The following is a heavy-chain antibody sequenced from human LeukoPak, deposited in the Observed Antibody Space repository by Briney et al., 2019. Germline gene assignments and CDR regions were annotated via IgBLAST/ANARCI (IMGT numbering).Heavy chain of an antibody. V-gene: IGHV1-3*01. CDR1: GYTFTSYA. CDR2: INAGNGNT. Sequence: ASVKVSCKASGYTFTSYAMHWVRQAPGQRLEWMGWINAGNGNTKYSQKFQGRVTITRDTSASTAYMEPSSLRSEDTAVYYCARVGGNSDYWYFDLWGRGTLVTVSS. J-gene: IGHJ2*01. D-gene: IGHD4-23*01. CDR3: ARVGGNSDYWYFDL.